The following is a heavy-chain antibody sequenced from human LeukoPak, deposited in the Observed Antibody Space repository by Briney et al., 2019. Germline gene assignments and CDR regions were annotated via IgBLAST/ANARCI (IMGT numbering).Heavy chain of an antibody. D-gene: IGHD2/OR15-2a*01. CDR1: GYSFATYW. CDR3: ARRHSYSTSSSCYLYFDN. CDR2: IYPQDSDT. J-gene: IGHJ4*02. V-gene: IGHV5-51*01. Sequence: GESLKISCNGSGYSFATYWIGWVRQMPGKGLEWMGGIYPQDSDTKYSPSFQGQVIISADTSLNTAYLHWSSLQASDTAIYFCARRHSYSTSSSCYLYFDNWGQGALVSVSS.